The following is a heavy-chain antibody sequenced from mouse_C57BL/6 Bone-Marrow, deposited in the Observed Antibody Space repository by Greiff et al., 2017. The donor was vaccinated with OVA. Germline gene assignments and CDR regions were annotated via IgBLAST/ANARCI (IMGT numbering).Heavy chain of an antibody. CDR3: ARRYYGRSWYLDV. Sequence: QVQLKQPGAELVKPGASVTMSCKASGYTFTSYWITWVKQRPGQGLEWIGDIYPGSGSTTSNEKFKSKATLTVDTSSSTAYMQLSSLTSEDSAVDYCARRYYGRSWYLDVWGTGTTVTVSS. CDR1: GYTFTSYW. J-gene: IGHJ1*03. D-gene: IGHD1-1*01. CDR2: IYPGSGST. V-gene: IGHV1-55*01.